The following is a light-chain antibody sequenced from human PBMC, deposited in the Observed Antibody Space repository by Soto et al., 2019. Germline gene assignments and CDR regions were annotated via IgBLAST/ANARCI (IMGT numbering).Light chain of an antibody. CDR1: SSDVGAYNY. CDR2: EVS. J-gene: IGLJ1*01. CDR3: SSHAGNNNFPYA. V-gene: IGLV2-8*01. Sequence: QSVLTQPPSASGSPGQSVTISCTGTSSDVGAYNYVSWYQQHPGKAPKLMIYEVSKRPSGVPDRFSGSKSGNTASLTVSGLQAEDEADYYCSSHAGNNNFPYAFGTGTKVTVL.